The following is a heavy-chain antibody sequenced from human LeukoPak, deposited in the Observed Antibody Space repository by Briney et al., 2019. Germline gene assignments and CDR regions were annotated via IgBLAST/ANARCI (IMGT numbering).Heavy chain of an antibody. J-gene: IGHJ4*02. Sequence: SEGLSVTRIVSVGSLITGVYYWSWTRHHPGRGLECLGDIYYSGSTYYTPSLQSRVTTSADTSKNPFCLKLSSVTAADTAVYYCSIGNDFWSGYPFDYCGQGTLGTVFS. CDR2: IYYSGST. CDR3: SIGNDFWSGYPFDY. CDR1: VGSLITGVYY. V-gene: IGHV4-31*03. D-gene: IGHD3-3*01.